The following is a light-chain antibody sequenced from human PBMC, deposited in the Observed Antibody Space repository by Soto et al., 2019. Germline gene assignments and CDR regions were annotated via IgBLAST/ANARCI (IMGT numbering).Light chain of an antibody. J-gene: IGKJ1*01. CDR2: KAS. CDR3: QHYNSYSEA. V-gene: IGKV1-5*03. Sequence: ITMTQSPSTLSGSVGDRVTITCRASQTISSWLAWYQQKPGKAPKLLIYKASTLKSGVPSRFSGSGSGTEFTLTISSLQPDDFATYYCQHYNSYSEAFGQGTKVDI. CDR1: QTISSW.